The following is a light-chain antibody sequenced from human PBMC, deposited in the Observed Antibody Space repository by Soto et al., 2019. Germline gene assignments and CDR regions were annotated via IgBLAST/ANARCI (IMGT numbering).Light chain of an antibody. CDR3: QQYNGPPTWT. V-gene: IGKV1-5*03. CDR1: QNINIW. CDR2: KAS. J-gene: IGKJ1*01. Sequence: DLQMTQSPSTLSASVGDRVTITCRASQNINIWLAWYQQKPGKAPKLLIYKASTLESGVPSRFSGSGSGTEFTLTISSLQPDDSATYYCQQYNGPPTWTFGQGTKVEMK.